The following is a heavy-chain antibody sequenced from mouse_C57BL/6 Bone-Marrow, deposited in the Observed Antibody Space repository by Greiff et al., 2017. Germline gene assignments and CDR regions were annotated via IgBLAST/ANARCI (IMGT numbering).Heavy chain of an antibody. CDR1: GYSITSGYY. CDR3: ARDVGTGAMDY. V-gene: IGHV3-6*01. CDR2: ISYDGSN. J-gene: IGHJ4*01. D-gene: IGHD3-3*01. Sequence: EVKLLESGPGLVKPSQSLSPTCSVTGYSITSGYYWNWIRQFPGNKLEWMGYISYDGSNNYNPSLKNRISITRDTSKNQFFLKLNSVTTEDTATYYCARDVGTGAMDYWGQGTSVTVSS.